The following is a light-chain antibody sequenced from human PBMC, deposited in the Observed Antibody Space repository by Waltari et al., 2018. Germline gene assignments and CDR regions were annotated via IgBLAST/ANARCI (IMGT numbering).Light chain of an antibody. CDR2: DDS. CDR3: QVWDSSRDLVL. J-gene: IGLJ2*01. CDR1: NIGSQG. V-gene: IGLV3-21*03. Sequence: SYVLTQPPSVSVAPGKTATITCGGDNIGSQGVNWYQQRPGQAPVLVVYDDSDRPPDIPERFSGSISGNMATLTVSRVEAGDEADYYCQVWDSSRDLVLIGGGTKLTVL.